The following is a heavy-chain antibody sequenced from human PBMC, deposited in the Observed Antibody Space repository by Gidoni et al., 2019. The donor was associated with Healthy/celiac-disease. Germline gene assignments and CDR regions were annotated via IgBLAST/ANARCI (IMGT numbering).Heavy chain of an antibody. Sequence: QMQLVQSGPEVQKPGTSVKVSCKASGFTFTRSAVQWVRQARGQRLERIGWTDVGSGNTNDEKKFQERVTITRDMSTSTAYMELRSLRSEDTAVYYCAAPDYYDSSGYKIMAFDIWGQGTMVTVSS. CDR3: AAPDYYDSSGYKIMAFDI. CDR1: GFTFTRSA. J-gene: IGHJ3*02. D-gene: IGHD3-22*01. V-gene: IGHV1-58*01. CDR2: TDVGSGNT.